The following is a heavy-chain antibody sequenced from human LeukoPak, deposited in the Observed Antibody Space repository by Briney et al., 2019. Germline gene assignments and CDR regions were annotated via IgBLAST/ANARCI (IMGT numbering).Heavy chain of an antibody. J-gene: IGHJ4*02. V-gene: IGHV3-74*01. CDR1: GFTFSSYW. CDR2: IASDGSST. Sequence: PGGSLRLSCAASGFTFSSYWMNWVRQAPGKGLVWVSRIASDGSSTTYADSVKGRFSISRDNAKNTLYLQMNSLRVEDTAVYYCARGRPHGNDYWGQGTLVVVSS. CDR3: ARGRPHGNDY. D-gene: IGHD4-23*01.